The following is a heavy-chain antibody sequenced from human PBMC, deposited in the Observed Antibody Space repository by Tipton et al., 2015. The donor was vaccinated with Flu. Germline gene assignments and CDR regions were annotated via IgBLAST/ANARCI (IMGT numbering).Heavy chain of an antibody. CDR1: GFTFSSYS. D-gene: IGHD3-22*01. V-gene: IGHV3-21*01. Sequence: SLRLSCAASGFTFSSYSMNWVRQAPGKGLEWVSSISSSSSYIYYADSVKGRFTISRDNAKNSLYLQMNSLRAEDTAVYYCASGKLTIKDSSGYYIPWGQGTLVTVSS. CDR2: ISSSSSYI. CDR3: ASGKLTIKDSSGYYIP. J-gene: IGHJ5*02.